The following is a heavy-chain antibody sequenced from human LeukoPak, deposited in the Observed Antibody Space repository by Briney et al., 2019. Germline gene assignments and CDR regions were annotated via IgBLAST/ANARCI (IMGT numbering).Heavy chain of an antibody. V-gene: IGHV4-34*01. CDR3: ARGRSYFGQHYYYYYYMDV. CDR2: INHSGSI. Sequence: SETLSLTCTVYGGSFSGYYWSWIRQPPGRGLEWIGEINHSGSINYNPSHKSRVTISVDTSKNQFSLKLSSVTAADTAVYYCARGRSYFGQHYYYYYYMDVWGKGTTVTVSS. D-gene: IGHD3-9*01. J-gene: IGHJ6*03. CDR1: GGSFSGYY.